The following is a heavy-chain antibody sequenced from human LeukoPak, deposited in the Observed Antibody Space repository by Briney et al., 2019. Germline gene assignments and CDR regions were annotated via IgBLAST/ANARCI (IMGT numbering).Heavy chain of an antibody. D-gene: IGHD3-22*01. Sequence: ASVKVSCKASGYTFSSYYIHWVRHAPGQGLEWMGIVSPSGGSTSYSQKFQGRVTMTRDTSTSTVFMELRSLRSEDTAVYFCARGPPGRVYDTSKRGLFDPWGQGTLVTVSS. CDR1: GYTFSSYY. CDR3: ARGPPGRVYDTSKRGLFDP. J-gene: IGHJ5*02. V-gene: IGHV1-46*01. CDR2: VSPSGGST.